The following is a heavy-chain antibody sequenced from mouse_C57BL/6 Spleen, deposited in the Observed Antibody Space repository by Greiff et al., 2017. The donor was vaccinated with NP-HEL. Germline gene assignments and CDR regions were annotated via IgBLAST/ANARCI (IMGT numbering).Heavy chain of an antibody. Sequence: VQLQQSGPVLVKPGASVKMSCKASGYTFTDYYMNWVKQSHGKSLEWIGVINPYNGGTSYNQKFKGKATLTVDKSSSTAYMELNSLTSEDSAVYYGARGGVYYDYDGGYYFDYWGQGTTLTVSS. J-gene: IGHJ2*01. V-gene: IGHV1-19*01. CDR3: ARGGVYYDYDGGYYFDY. D-gene: IGHD2-4*01. CDR2: INPYNGGT. CDR1: GYTFTDYY.